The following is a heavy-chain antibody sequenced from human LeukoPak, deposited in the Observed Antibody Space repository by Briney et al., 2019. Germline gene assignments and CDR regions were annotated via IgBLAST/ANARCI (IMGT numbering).Heavy chain of an antibody. CDR2: ISSSGSTI. D-gene: IGHD3-16*02. CDR3: ARGDIDYVWGSYHPFDY. CDR1: GFTFSDYY. V-gene: IGHV3-11*01. J-gene: IGHJ4*02. Sequence: PGGSLRLSCTASGFTFSDYYMSWIRQAPGKGLEWVSYISSSGSTIYYGDSVKGRFTMSRDNAKNSLYLQMNSLRAEDTAVYYCARGDIDYVWGSYHPFDYWGQGTLVTVSS.